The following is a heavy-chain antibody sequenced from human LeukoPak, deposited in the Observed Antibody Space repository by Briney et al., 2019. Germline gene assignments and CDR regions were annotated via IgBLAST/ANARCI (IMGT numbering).Heavy chain of an antibody. Sequence: PSETLSLTCAVYGGSLSGYYWSWIRQPPGKGLEWIGEINHRGSTNYNPSLKSRVTISVDTSKNQFSLKLSSVTAADTAIYYCASSPVGGTDYWGQGTLVTVSS. CDR1: GGSLSGYY. V-gene: IGHV4-34*01. D-gene: IGHD1-26*01. CDR2: INHRGST. J-gene: IGHJ4*02. CDR3: ASSPVGGTDY.